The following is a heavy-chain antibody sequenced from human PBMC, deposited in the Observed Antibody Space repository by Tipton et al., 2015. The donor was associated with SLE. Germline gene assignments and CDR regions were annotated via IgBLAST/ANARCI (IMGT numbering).Heavy chain of an antibody. CDR1: GYTFTSYG. CDR2: VSAYNGNT. J-gene: IGHJ4*02. D-gene: IGHD3-9*01. Sequence: QSGAEVKKPGASVKVSCKASGYTFTSYGISWVRQAPGQGLEWMGWVSAYNGNTNYAQKLQGRVTMTTDTSTSTAYMELRSLRSEDTAVYYCAKSAEGDILTGYDYWGQGTLVTVSS. CDR3: AKSAEGDILTGYDY. V-gene: IGHV1-18*01.